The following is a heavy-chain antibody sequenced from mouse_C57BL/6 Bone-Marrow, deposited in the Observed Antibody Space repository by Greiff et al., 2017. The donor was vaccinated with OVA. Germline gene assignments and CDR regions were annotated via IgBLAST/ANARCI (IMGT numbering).Heavy chain of an antibody. Sequence: QVQLKESGAELARPGASVKLSCKASGYTFTSYGISWAKQRTGQGLEWIGEIYPRSGNTYYNEKFKGKATLTADKSSSTAYMELRSLTSEDSAVYFCAREGLLRSHLDYWGQGTTLTVSS. D-gene: IGHD1-1*01. V-gene: IGHV1-81*01. CDR3: AREGLLRSHLDY. J-gene: IGHJ2*01. CDR2: IYPRSGNT. CDR1: GYTFTSYG.